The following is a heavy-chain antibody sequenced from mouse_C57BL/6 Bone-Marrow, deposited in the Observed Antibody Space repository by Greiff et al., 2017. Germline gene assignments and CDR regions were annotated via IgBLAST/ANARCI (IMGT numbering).Heavy chain of an antibody. CDR2: IDPSDSYT. D-gene: IGHD1-1*01. J-gene: IGHJ2*01. CDR1: GYTFTSYW. V-gene: IGHV1-59*01. CDR3: ARGGYYSGSSSSYYFDY. Sequence: QVQLQQPGAELVRPGTSVKLSCKASGYTFTSYWMHWVKQRPGQGLEWIGVIDPSDSYTNYNQQFKGKATLTVDTSSSTAYMQLSRLTSEDSAVYYGARGGYYSGSSSSYYFDYWGQGTTLTVSS.